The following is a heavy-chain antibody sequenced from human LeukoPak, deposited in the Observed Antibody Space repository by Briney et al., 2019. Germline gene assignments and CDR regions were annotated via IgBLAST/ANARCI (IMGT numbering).Heavy chain of an antibody. D-gene: IGHD5-24*01. J-gene: IGHJ3*02. CDR3: ARDYTDGYAFDI. CDR2: INAGNGNT. Sequence: ASVKVSCKASGYTFTSYAMHWVRQAPGQRLEWMGWINAGNGNTKYSQKFQGRVTITRDTSASTAYMELSSLRSEDTAVYYCARDYTDGYAFDIWGQGTVVTVSS. CDR1: GYTFTSYA. V-gene: IGHV1-3*01.